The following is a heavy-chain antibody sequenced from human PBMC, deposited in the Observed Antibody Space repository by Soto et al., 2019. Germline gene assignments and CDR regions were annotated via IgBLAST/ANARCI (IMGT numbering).Heavy chain of an antibody. D-gene: IGHD3-10*01. V-gene: IGHV1-2*04. CDR3: ARGVTMVRGNDAFDI. Sequence: ASVKVSCKASGYTFTGYYMHWVRQAPGQGLEWMGWINPNSGGTNYAQKFQGWVTMTRDTSISTAYMELSRLRSDDTAVYYCARGVTMVRGNDAFDIWGQGTMVTV. J-gene: IGHJ3*02. CDR2: INPNSGGT. CDR1: GYTFTGYY.